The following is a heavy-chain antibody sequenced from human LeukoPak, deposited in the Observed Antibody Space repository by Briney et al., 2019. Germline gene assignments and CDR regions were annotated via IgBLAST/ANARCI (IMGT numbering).Heavy chain of an antibody. Sequence: GASVKVSCKASGGTFSSYAISWVRQAPGQGLEWMGRIIPILGIANYAQKFQGRVTITADKSTSTAYMELSSLRSEDTAVYYCARDMGRLLKARTYYGMDVWGQGTTVTVSS. CDR1: GGTFSSYA. J-gene: IGHJ6*02. D-gene: IGHD5-18*01. V-gene: IGHV1-69*04. CDR3: ARDMGRLLKARTYYGMDV. CDR2: IIPILGIA.